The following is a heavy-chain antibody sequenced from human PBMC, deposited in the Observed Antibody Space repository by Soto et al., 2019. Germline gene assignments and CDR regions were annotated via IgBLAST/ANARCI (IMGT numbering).Heavy chain of an antibody. Sequence: HPGGSLRLSCAASGFTFSSYEMNWVRQAPGKGLEWVSYISSSGSTIYYADSVRGRFTISRDNAKNSLYLQMNSLRAEDTAVYYCARTYYDFWSGKRIPTSRTVPEWFDPWGQGTLVTVSS. CDR2: ISSSGSTI. D-gene: IGHD3-3*01. CDR1: GFTFSSYE. CDR3: ARTYYDFWSGKRIPTSRTVPEWFDP. J-gene: IGHJ5*02. V-gene: IGHV3-48*03.